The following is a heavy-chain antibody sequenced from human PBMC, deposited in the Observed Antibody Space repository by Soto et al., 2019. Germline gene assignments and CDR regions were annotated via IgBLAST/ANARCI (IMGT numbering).Heavy chain of an antibody. Sequence: QVQLVDSGGGEVQPGRSLTISCAASGFTFSTYGMHWVRQTPGKGLEWVAVISYDGTNKFYSDSVKGRFTISRDNFKNTLTLQMNSLRADDKAVYSCAKDLQSYGDYDYYCYGMDVWGLGTRVTVSS. J-gene: IGHJ6*02. V-gene: IGHV3-30*18. CDR3: AKDLQSYGDYDYYCYGMDV. D-gene: IGHD4-17*01. CDR2: ISYDGTNK. CDR1: GFTFSTYG.